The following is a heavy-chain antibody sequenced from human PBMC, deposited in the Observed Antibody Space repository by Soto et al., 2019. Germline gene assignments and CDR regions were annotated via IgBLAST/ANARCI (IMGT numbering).Heavy chain of an antibody. CDR1: GGSISSSSYY. CDR3: ARHKTTVTTDFFDY. CDR2: IYYSGST. J-gene: IGHJ4*02. V-gene: IGHV4-39*01. Sequence: QLQLQESGPGLVKPSETLSLTCTVSGGSISSSSYYWGWIRQPPGKGLEWIGSIYYSGSTYYNPSLKRRVTISVDTSKNQFSLKLSSVTAADTAVYYCARHKTTVTTDFFDYWGQGTLVTVSS. D-gene: IGHD4-17*01.